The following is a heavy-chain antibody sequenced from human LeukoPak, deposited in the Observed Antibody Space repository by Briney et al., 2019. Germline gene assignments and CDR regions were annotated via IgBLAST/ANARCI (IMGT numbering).Heavy chain of an antibody. J-gene: IGHJ5*02. V-gene: IGHV1-2*02. D-gene: IGHD3-10*01. CDR3: ARDSAYYGLGIHWFDP. CDR1: GYTFTGYY. CDR2: INPNSGGT. Sequence: ASVKVSCKASGYTFTGYYMHWVRQAPGQGFEWMGWINPNSGGTNYAQKFLGRVTMTRDTSISTAYMELSRLRSDDTAVYYCARDSAYYGLGIHWFDPWSQGTLVTVSS.